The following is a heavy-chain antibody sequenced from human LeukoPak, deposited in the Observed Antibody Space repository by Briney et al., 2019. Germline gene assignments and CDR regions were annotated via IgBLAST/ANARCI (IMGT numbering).Heavy chain of an antibody. Sequence: GGSLRLSCAASGFTFSDYYMSWIRQAPGKGLEWVSYISSSGSTIYYADSVKGRFTISRDNAKNSLYLQMNSLRAEDTAVYYCARELEIGLNGAFDIWGQGTMVTVSS. CDR2: ISSSGSTI. CDR3: ARELEIGLNGAFDI. CDR1: GFTFSDYY. J-gene: IGHJ3*02. V-gene: IGHV3-11*04. D-gene: IGHD2-21*01.